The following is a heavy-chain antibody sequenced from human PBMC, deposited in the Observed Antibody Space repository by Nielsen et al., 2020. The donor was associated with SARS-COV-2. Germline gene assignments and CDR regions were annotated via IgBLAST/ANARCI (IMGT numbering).Heavy chain of an antibody. CDR3: ARVVKDHWLRSSLYFDL. D-gene: IGHD5-12*01. CDR1: GGSISGRDYY. Sequence: SETLSLTCTASGGSISGRDYYWSWIRQPPGKGLEWIGYIYSSGKTYYNSSLTSRLTISVETPENQFSLRLSSVSAADTAVYYCARVVKDHWLRSSLYFDLWGQGTLVTVSS. V-gene: IGHV4-30-4*01. J-gene: IGHJ4*02. CDR2: IYSSGKT.